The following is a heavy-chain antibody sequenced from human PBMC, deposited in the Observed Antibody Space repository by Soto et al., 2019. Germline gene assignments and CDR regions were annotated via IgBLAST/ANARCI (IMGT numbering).Heavy chain of an antibody. CDR1: GFTFSSFR. D-gene: IGHD6-19*01. CDR2: IWIDESNK. Sequence: GGSLRLSCAAAGFTFSSFRMHWVRQAPGKGLEWVAVIWIDESNKYYAESVKGRFTISRDNSKSTLYLQMNSLRAEDTAVYYCAKPVTGWYVWDYWGRGTLVTVSS. V-gene: IGHV3-33*06. CDR3: AKPVTGWYVWDY. J-gene: IGHJ4*02.